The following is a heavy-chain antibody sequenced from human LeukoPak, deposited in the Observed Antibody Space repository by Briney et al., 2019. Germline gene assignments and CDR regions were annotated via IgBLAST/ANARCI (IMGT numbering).Heavy chain of an antibody. D-gene: IGHD5-12*01. V-gene: IGHV3-53*01. J-gene: IGHJ4*02. CDR3: ASGYARSARHQSDF. Sequence: PGGSLRLSCAASGFTISSNYMSWVRQAPGKGLEWVSVLYSGGSAYYADSVRGRFTISRDNAKNTLYLQMNSLRVEDTAVYYCASGYARSARHQSDFWGQGTVVTVSS. CDR2: LYSGGSA. CDR1: GFTISSNY.